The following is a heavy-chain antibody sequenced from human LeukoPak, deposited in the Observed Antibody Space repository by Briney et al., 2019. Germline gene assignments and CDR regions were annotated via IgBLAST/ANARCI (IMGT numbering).Heavy chain of an antibody. V-gene: IGHV3-23*01. CDR1: GFTLSSFA. CDR2: ISGSGDTT. D-gene: IGHD5-12*01. CDR3: AKRSGYTYGYFDY. Sequence: GGSLRLSCVASGFTLSSFAMGWVRQAPGKGLEWVSAISGSGDTTYYADSVKGRFTISGDNSKNTLYLQMNSLRAEDTAVYYCAKRSGYTYGYFDYWGQGTLVTVSS. J-gene: IGHJ4*02.